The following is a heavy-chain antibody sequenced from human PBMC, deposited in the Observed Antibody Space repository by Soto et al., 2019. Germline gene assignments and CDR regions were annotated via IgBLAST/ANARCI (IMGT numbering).Heavy chain of an antibody. CDR2: ISSSSSYI. V-gene: IGHV3-21*01. D-gene: IGHD3-22*01. CDR1: GFTFSSYS. Sequence: GGSLRLSCAASGFTFSSYSMNWVRQAPGKGLEWVSSISSSSSYIYYADSVKGRFTISRDNAKNSLYLQMNSLRAEDTAVHYCARDCKDSSGYYCAFDIWGQGTMVTVSS. CDR3: ARDCKDSSGYYCAFDI. J-gene: IGHJ3*02.